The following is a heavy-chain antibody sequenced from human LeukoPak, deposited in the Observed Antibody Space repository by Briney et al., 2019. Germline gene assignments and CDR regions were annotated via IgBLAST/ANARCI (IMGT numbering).Heavy chain of an antibody. CDR3: ARDSLGTSSGWFDP. D-gene: IGHD6-19*01. CDR2: IWYDGSNK. Sequence: GGPLRLSCAASGFTFSSYGMHWVRQAPGKGLEWVAVIWYDGSNKYYADSVKGRFTISRDNSKNTLYLQMNSLRAEDTAVYYCARDSLGTSSGWFDPWGQGTLVTVSS. CDR1: GFTFSSYG. V-gene: IGHV3-33*01. J-gene: IGHJ5*02.